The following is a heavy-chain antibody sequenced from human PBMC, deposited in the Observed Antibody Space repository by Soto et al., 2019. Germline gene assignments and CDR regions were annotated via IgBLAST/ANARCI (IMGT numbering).Heavy chain of an antibody. D-gene: IGHD3-9*01. CDR1: GFTFSSYA. V-gene: IGHV3-23*01. CDR2: ISGSGGST. CDR3: AKGLGRWLPTLSDY. Sequence: GGSLRLSCAASGFTFSSYAMSWVRQAPGKGLEWVSAISGSGGSTYYADSVKGRFTISRDNSKSTLYLQMNSLRAEDTAVYYCAKGLGRWLPTLSDYWGQGTLVSVSS. J-gene: IGHJ4*02.